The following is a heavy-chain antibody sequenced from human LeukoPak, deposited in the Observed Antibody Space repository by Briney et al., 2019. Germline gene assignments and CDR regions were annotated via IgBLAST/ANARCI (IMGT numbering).Heavy chain of an antibody. Sequence: PGGSLRLSCAASGCTVGSNYMSWIRQAPGKGLEWVSSIGSSGTTIYYADSVKGRFTISRDNSENSLFLQMNSLRAEDTAVYYCARGGYMITFGGVDYWGQGNLVTVSS. CDR3: ARGGYMITFGGVDY. J-gene: IGHJ4*02. CDR1: GCTVGSNY. D-gene: IGHD3-16*01. V-gene: IGHV3-11*04. CDR2: IGSSGTTI.